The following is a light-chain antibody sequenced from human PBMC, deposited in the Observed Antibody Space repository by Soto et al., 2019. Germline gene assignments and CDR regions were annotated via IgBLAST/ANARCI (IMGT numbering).Light chain of an antibody. V-gene: IGKV1-5*01. CDR3: QQYSSNSRT. Sequence: DIQMIQSPSTLSASVGDRVTITCRASQSISSWLAWYQQKPGKAPKLLIFDASYLESGVPLRFSGSGSGTEFSLTIDSLQPDDFAANYCQQYSSNSRTFGQGTKVEIK. CDR1: QSISSW. J-gene: IGKJ1*01. CDR2: DAS.